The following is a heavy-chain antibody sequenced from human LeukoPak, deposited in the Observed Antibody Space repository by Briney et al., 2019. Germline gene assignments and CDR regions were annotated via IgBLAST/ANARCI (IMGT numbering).Heavy chain of an antibody. D-gene: IGHD6-6*01. CDR1: GYSFTSYW. CDR3: ARSYSSSSGWFDP. CDR2: ICPGDSDT. Sequence: GASLKISCKGSGYSFTSYWIGWVRQMPGKGLEWMGIICPGDSDTRYSPSFQGQVTISADKSISTAYLQWSSLKASDTAMYYCARSYSSSSGWFDPWGQGTLVTVSS. V-gene: IGHV5-51*01. J-gene: IGHJ5*02.